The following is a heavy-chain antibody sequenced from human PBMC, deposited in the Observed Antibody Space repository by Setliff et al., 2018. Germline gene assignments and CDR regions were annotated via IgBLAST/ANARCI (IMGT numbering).Heavy chain of an antibody. J-gene: IGHJ6*03. Sequence: ASVKVSCKASGGTFKNYGISWVRQAPGQGLEWMGGIIPIFGTTKYAQKFQERVTIIKDESTSTAYMEVSSLRTEDTAVYYCAREGVDTRSSTDYRYYMDVWGKGTTVTVSS. CDR2: IIPIFGTT. CDR1: GGTFKNYG. V-gene: IGHV1-69*05. D-gene: IGHD5-18*01. CDR3: AREGVDTRSSTDYRYYMDV.